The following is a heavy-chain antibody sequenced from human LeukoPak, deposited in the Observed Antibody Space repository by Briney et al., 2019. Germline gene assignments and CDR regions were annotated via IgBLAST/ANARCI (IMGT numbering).Heavy chain of an antibody. D-gene: IGHD6-19*01. CDR2: SYYSGST. CDR3: ARDRSPEYSSGWYEYYYGMAV. CDR1: GGSISSGDYY. J-gene: IGHJ6*02. Sequence: SQTLSLTCTVSGGSISSGDYYWSWIRQPPGKGLEWIGYSYYSGSTYYNPSLKSRVTISVDTSKNQFSLKLSSVTAADTAVYYCARDRSPEYSSGWYEYYYGMAVWGQGTTVTVSS. V-gene: IGHV4-30-4*01.